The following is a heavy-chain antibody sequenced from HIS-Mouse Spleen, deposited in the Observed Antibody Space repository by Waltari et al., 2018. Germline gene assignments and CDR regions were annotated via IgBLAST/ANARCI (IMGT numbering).Heavy chain of an antibody. CDR2: IYYSGST. V-gene: IGHV4-39*07. D-gene: IGHD6-13*01. CDR1: GGSLSSRIYY. J-gene: IGHJ2*01. Sequence: QLQLQESGLGLVKPSETLSLTCTLSGGSLSSRIYYWGWIRQPPGKGLEWIGSIYYSGSTYYNPSLKSRVTISVDTSKNQFSLKLSSVTAADTAVYYCAREIPYSSSWYDWYFDLWGRGTLVTVSS. CDR3: AREIPYSSSWYDWYFDL.